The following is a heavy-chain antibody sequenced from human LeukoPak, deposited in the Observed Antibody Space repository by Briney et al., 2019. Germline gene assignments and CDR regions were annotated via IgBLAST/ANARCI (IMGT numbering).Heavy chain of an antibody. D-gene: IGHD2-2*01. J-gene: IGHJ6*03. V-gene: IGHV1-8*01. CDR2: MNPNSGNT. CDR1: RYTFTSYD. Sequence: ASVKVSCKASRYTFTSYDINWVRQATGQGLEWMGWMNPNSGNTGYAQKFQGRVTMTWNASISTAYMELSSLRSEDTAVYYCARIGCSSTSCRVTSHYYYMDVWGKGTTVTVSS. CDR3: ARIGCSSTSCRVTSHYYYMDV.